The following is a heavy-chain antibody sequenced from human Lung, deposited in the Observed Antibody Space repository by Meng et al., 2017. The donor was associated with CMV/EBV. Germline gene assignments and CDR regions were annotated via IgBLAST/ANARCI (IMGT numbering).Heavy chain of an antibody. Sequence: ASXXVSXKASGYTXTSYDINWVRQATGQGLEWMGWMNPNSGNTGYAQKFQGRVTITRNTSISTAYMELSSLKSEDTAVNYCARGAKNYYGSGRSTVDGMDVWXQETTVTVSS. CDR2: MNPNSGNT. CDR1: GYTXTSYD. J-gene: IGHJ6*02. V-gene: IGHV1-8*03. D-gene: IGHD3-10*01. CDR3: ARGAKNYYGSGRSTVDGMDV.